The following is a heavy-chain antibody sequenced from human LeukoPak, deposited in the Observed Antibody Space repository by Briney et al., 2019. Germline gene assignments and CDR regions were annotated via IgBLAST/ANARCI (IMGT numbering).Heavy chain of an antibody. CDR3: AREGLPYAMDV. D-gene: IGHD2-15*01. V-gene: IGHV1-8*01. CDR1: GYSLISYD. CDR2: MNPNSGRT. J-gene: IGHJ6*02. Sequence: ASVKVSCKASGYSLISYDINWVRPAAGQGLEWMGWMNPNSGRTGYAQTFQGRVTMTRDTSLNTAYMELSSLKSEDTAIYCCAREGLPYAMDVWGQGTTVTVSS.